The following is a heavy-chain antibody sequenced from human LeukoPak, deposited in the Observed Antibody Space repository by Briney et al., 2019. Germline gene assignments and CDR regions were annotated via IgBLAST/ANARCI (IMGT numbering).Heavy chain of an antibody. CDR3: ARESGRYSGYERESVFDY. D-gene: IGHD5-12*01. CDR2: ICGSGGYT. J-gene: IGHJ4*02. Sequence: PGGSLRLSCAASGFTFSSYAMSWVRQAPGKGLEWGSVICGSGGYTYYADTVKGRFTISRDNSKNTLYLQMNSLRAEDTAVYYCARESGRYSGYERESVFDYWGQGTLVTVSS. CDR1: GFTFSSYA. V-gene: IGHV3-23*01.